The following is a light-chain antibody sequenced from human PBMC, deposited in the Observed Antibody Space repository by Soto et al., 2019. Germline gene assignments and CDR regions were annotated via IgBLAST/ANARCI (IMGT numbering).Light chain of an antibody. V-gene: IGKV3-15*01. CDR1: QSVSSN. CDR2: GAS. J-gene: IGKJ4*01. CDR3: QQYNNWPLT. Sequence: EIVMTQSPATLSVSAGERATLSCRASQSVSSNLAWYQQKPGQAPRLLIYGASTRATGNPARFSGSGSGPEFTLSISSLQSEDFAVYYCQQYNNWPLTFGGGTKAEIK.